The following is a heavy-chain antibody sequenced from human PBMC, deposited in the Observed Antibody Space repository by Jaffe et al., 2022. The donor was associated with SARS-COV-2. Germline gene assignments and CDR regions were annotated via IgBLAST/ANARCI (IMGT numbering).Heavy chain of an antibody. V-gene: IGHV3-23*04. CDR3: AKVATMVRGVIILYYYFDY. D-gene: IGHD3-10*01. J-gene: IGHJ4*02. CDR1: GFTFSSYA. Sequence: EVQLVESGGGLVQPGGSLRLSCAASGFTFSSYAMSWVRQAPGKGLEWVSAISGSGGSTYYADSVKGRFTISRDNSKNTLYLQMNSLRAEDTAVYYCAKVATMVRGVIILYYYFDYWGQGTLVTVSS. CDR2: ISGSGGST.